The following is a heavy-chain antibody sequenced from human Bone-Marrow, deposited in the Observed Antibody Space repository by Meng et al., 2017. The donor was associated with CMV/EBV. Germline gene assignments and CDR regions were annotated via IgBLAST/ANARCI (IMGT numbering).Heavy chain of an antibody. CDR3: ARAPTYYYDIGWFDP. Sequence: SGYTFTSYGSSWVRQAPGQGLEWMGWISVYNGHTNYAQKFQDRVTMTTDTSATTAYMELRSLRSDDTAVYYCARAPTYYYDIGWFDPWGQGTLVTVSS. V-gene: IGHV1-18*01. J-gene: IGHJ5*02. D-gene: IGHD3-22*01. CDR2: ISVYNGHT. CDR1: GYTFTSYG.